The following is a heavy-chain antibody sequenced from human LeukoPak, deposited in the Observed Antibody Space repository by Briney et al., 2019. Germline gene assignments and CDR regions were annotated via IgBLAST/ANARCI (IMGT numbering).Heavy chain of an antibody. Sequence: PGGSLRLSCAASGFTFSDYYMSWIRQAPGKGLEWVSYISSSGSTIYYADSVKGRFTISRDNAKNSLYLQMNSLRAEDTAVYYCARAARLNAVYYYMDVWGKGPRSPSP. CDR1: GFTFSDYY. D-gene: IGHD6-6*01. V-gene: IGHV3-11*01. CDR2: ISSSGSTI. J-gene: IGHJ6*03. CDR3: ARAARLNAVYYYMDV.